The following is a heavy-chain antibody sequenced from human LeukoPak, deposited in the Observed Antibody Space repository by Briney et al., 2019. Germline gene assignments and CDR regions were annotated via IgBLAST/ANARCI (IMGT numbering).Heavy chain of an antibody. Sequence: PSETLSLTCTVSGGSISNYYWSWIRQPAGKGLEWIGRIYTTGNTNYNPSLKSRVTMSVDTSKNQFSLKLSSVTAADAAVYYCARDRGGYRYWHFDLWGRGTLVAVSS. CDR1: GGSISNYY. CDR3: ARDRGGYRYWHFDL. V-gene: IGHV4-4*07. J-gene: IGHJ2*01. D-gene: IGHD5-12*01. CDR2: IYTTGNT.